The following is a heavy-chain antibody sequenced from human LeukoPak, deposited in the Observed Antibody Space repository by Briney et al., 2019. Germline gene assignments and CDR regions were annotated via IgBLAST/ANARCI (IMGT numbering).Heavy chain of an antibody. V-gene: IGHV4-39*01. D-gene: IGHD2-2*01. J-gene: IGHJ4*02. Sequence: PSETLSLTCTVSGGSLSSSSYYWRWIRQPPGKGLEWIGSITYSGSTYHNPSLKSRVTISVDTSKNQFSLKVSSVTAADTAAYYCARHAEAGTTSCPLDYWGQGTLVTVSS. CDR1: GGSLSSSSYY. CDR3: ARHAEAGTTSCPLDY. CDR2: ITYSGST.